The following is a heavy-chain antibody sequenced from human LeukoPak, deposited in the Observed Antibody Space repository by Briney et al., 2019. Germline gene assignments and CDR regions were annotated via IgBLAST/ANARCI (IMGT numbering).Heavy chain of an antibody. J-gene: IGHJ5*02. CDR1: GCSINNYW. Sequence: GESLKISCKGSGCSINNYWIGWVRQMPGKGLEWMGIIYPADSDIRYSPSFQGQVTISADKSISTAYLQWSSLKASDTAMYYCARQEYCSGGSCYTWFDPWGQGTLVIVSS. CDR3: ARQEYCSGGSCYTWFDP. V-gene: IGHV5-51*01. CDR2: IYPADSDI. D-gene: IGHD2-15*01.